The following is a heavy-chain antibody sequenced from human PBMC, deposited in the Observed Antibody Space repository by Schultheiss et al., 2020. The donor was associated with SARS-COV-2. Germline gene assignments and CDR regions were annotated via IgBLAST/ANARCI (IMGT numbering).Heavy chain of an antibody. CDR3: ARTWERFTIFGD. CDR2: ISYSGDT. CDR1: GVSTSRYH. V-gene: IGHV4-59*01. Sequence: ESLKISCTVSGVSTSRYHWSWIRQPPGEEMQWIGYISYSGDTKYNPSLEGRVTISIDTSKNQFSLDLTSVTAADTAVYYCARTWERFTIFGDWGQGMLVTVSS. J-gene: IGHJ4*01. D-gene: IGHD3-3*01.